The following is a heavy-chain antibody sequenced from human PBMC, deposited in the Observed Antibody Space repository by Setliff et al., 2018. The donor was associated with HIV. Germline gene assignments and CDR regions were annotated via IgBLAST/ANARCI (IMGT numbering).Heavy chain of an antibody. CDR3: ARGHVGITPFDI. V-gene: IGHV1-18*01. CDR2: INAYNGNT. D-gene: IGHD3-10*01. CDR1: GYTFTSYG. Sequence: ASVKVSCKASGYTFTSYGISWVRQAPGQGLEWMGWINAYNGNTNYAQKLQGRVTMTTDTSTSTAYMELRSLRSGDTAVYYCARGHVGITPFDIWGQGTMVTVSS. J-gene: IGHJ3*02.